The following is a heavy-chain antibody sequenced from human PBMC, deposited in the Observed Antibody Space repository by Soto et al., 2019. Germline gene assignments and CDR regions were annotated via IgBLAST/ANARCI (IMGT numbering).Heavy chain of an antibody. J-gene: IGHJ4*02. CDR3: ARGVSAGVDY. Sequence: GXSVKVSCKASVYIFTSLDINWVRQTAGQGLECMGWMQPSNGRTGYAQKFQGRVTMTRDTSINTAYMELTTLTSDDTAFYYCARGVSAGVDYWGQGTLVTVSS. D-gene: IGHD1-26*01. CDR2: MQPSNGRT. CDR1: VYIFTSLD. V-gene: IGHV1-8*01.